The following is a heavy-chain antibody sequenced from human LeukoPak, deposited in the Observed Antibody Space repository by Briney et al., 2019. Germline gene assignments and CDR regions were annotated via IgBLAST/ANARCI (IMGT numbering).Heavy chain of an antibody. V-gene: IGHV3-15*01. D-gene: IGHD3-3*01. J-gene: IGHJ4*02. Sequence: GGSLRLSCAASGFTFSSYAMSWVRQAPGKGLEWVGRIKSKIDGGTADYAAPVKGRFTISRDDSKDTLYLQMSGLKTEDTAVYYCTTDPLLGMGGQGTLVTVSS. CDR3: TTDPLLGM. CDR2: IKSKIDGGTA. CDR1: GFTFSSYA.